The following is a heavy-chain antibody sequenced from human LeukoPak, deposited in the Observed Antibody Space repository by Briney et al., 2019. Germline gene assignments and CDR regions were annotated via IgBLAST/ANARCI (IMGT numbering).Heavy chain of an antibody. Sequence: VGSLRLSCAASGYTFSSNGMRWGREAPGKGLGCVAVIWFDGSRTYYADSVKGRFTISRDNSENILYLQMNSLRAEDTGLYFCARMLGGCIGTTCYAVPPDYWGQGTQVTVSS. D-gene: IGHD2-2*01. CDR2: IWFDGSRT. CDR1: GYTFSSNG. CDR3: ARMLGGCIGTTCYAVPPDY. J-gene: IGHJ4*02. V-gene: IGHV3-33*01.